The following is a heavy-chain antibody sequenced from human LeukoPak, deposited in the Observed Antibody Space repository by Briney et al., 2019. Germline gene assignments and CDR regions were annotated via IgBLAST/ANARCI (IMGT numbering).Heavy chain of an antibody. V-gene: IGHV4-4*07. CDR3: ARDYQEQWLVHQRAFDI. D-gene: IGHD6-19*01. Sequence: SETLSLTCTVSGGSISSYYWSWIRQPAGKGLEWIGRIYTSGSTNYNPSLKSRVTMSVDTSKNQFSLKLSSVTAADTAVYYCARDYQEQWLVHQRAFDIWGQGTMVTVSS. J-gene: IGHJ3*02. CDR2: IYTSGST. CDR1: GGSISSYY.